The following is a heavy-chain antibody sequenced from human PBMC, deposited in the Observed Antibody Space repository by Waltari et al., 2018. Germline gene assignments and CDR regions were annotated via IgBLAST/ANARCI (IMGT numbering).Heavy chain of an antibody. V-gene: IGHV3-30-3*01. Sequence: QVQLVESGGGVVQPGRSLRLSCAASGFTFSSYAMHWVRQAPGKGLGWWAVIFYDGGIKYYADAVKGRFTISRDNSKNTLYLQMNSLRAEDAAVYYCARGRYCSSTSCQVGGYWGQGTLVTVSS. D-gene: IGHD2-2*01. CDR2: IFYDGGIK. J-gene: IGHJ4*02. CDR1: GFTFSSYA. CDR3: ARGRYCSSTSCQVGGY.